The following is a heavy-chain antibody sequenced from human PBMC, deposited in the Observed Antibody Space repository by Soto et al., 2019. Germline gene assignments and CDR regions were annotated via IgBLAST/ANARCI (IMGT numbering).Heavy chain of an antibody. CDR3: ARDPPNFYGDLFY. V-gene: IGHV3-66*01. CDR2: IYSGGST. J-gene: IGHJ4*02. Sequence: PGGSLRLSCAASGFTVSSNYMSWVRQAPGKGLEWVSVIYSGGSTYYADSVEGRFTISRDNSKNTLYLQMNSLRAEDTAVYYCARDPPNFYGDLFYWGQGTLVTVSS. CDR1: GFTVSSNY. D-gene: IGHD4-17*01.